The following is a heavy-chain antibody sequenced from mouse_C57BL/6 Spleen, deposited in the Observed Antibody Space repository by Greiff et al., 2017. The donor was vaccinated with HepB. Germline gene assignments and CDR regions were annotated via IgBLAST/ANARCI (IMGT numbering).Heavy chain of an antibody. CDR1: GYSFTSYY. J-gene: IGHJ4*01. V-gene: IGHV1-66*01. CDR3: ARSDYYSNPLAMDY. CDR2: IYPGSGNT. Sequence: VQLQQSGPELVKPGASVKISCKASGYSFTSYYIHWVKQRPGQGLEWIGWIYPGSGNTKYNEKFKGKATLTADTSSSTAYMQLSSLTSEDSAVYYCARSDYYSNPLAMDYWGQGTSVTVSS. D-gene: IGHD2-5*01.